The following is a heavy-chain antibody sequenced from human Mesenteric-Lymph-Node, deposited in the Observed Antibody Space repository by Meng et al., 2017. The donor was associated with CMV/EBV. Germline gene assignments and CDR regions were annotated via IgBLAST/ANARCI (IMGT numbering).Heavy chain of an antibody. V-gene: IGHV3-21*01. Sequence: LSLTCAASGFTFNVYSMTWVRQAPGKGLEWVSSISGSSNYIYYADSVKGRFTISRDNAKNLLYLQMNSLRAEDTAVYYCARDPIRASVATTAVDYWGQGTLVTVSS. CDR3: ARDPIRASVATTAVDY. D-gene: IGHD6-6*01. CDR1: GFTFNVYS. CDR2: ISGSSNYI. J-gene: IGHJ4*02.